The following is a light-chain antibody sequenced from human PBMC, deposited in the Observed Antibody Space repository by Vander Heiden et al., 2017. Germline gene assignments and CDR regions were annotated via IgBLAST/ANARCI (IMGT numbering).Light chain of an antibody. V-gene: IGKV1-39*01. CDR1: QNIHNL. J-gene: IGKJ2*01. Sequence: DIQMTQSPSPLSASVGDSVTITCRASQNIHNLVNWYQQKPGKAPKFLIYEASNLLSGVPSRFSGSGSGTDFTLTITSLQPDDFATYYCQQSSYTPYTFGQGTKLEI. CDR3: QQSSYTPYT. CDR2: EAS.